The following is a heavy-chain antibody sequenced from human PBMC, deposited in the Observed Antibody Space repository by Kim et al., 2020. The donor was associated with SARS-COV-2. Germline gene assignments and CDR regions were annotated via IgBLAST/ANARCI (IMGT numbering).Heavy chain of an antibody. CDR1: GFTFSNYW. D-gene: IGHD1-26*01. V-gene: IGHV3-74*01. Sequence: GGSLRLSCAASGFTFSNYWMHWVRQAPGKGLVWVSRMDTDGRITTYADSVKGRFSISRDNAKNTLYLQMSSLRAEDAAVYYCVRDLMGADDYWGQGTLVTVSS. CDR2: MDTDGRIT. J-gene: IGHJ4*02. CDR3: VRDLMGADDY.